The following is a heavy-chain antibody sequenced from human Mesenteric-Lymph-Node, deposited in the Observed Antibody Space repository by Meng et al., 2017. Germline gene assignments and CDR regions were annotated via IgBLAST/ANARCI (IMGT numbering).Heavy chain of an antibody. CDR1: GFTFNNYA. J-gene: IGHJ3*02. V-gene: IGHV3-23*01. CDR3: ARSAVTMVRGVILDAFDI. D-gene: IGHD3-10*01. CDR2: ITGSGGST. Sequence: GESLKISCEASGFTFNNYAMSWVRQAPGKGLEWVSVITGSGGSTYYADSVKGRFTISRHNSKNTLYLQMNSLRAEDTAVYYCARSAVTMVRGVILDAFDIWGQGTMVTVSS.